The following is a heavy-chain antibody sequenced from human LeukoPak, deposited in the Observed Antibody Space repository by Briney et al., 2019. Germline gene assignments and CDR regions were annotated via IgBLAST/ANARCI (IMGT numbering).Heavy chain of an antibody. V-gene: IGHV3-30-3*01. Sequence: PGGSLSFSCAASGFTFSHYAMHWVRPAPGKGLEWVAAILHNASNRYYAESVKGRFTITRDNSKNMLYLQMNSLRAEDTAVYYCARDNSYYDSNTCWWFDPWAREPWSASPQ. CDR3: ARDNSYYDSNTCWWFDP. J-gene: IGHJ5*02. CDR1: GFTFSHYA. CDR2: ILHNASNR. D-gene: IGHD3-22*01.